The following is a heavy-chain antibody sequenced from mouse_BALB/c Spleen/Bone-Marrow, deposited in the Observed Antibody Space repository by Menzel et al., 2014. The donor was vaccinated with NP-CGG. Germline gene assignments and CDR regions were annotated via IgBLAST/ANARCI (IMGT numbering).Heavy chain of an antibody. CDR2: INPESSTI. Sequence: EVQGVESGGGLVQPGGSLKLSCAASGFDFRRYWMSWVRQAPGKGLEWIGEINPESSTINYTPSLKDKFIISRDNAKNTLDLQMSKVRSEDTALYYCARLGYYGYFVDWGQGTTLTVSS. CDR1: GFDFRRYW. D-gene: IGHD2-3*01. J-gene: IGHJ2*01. V-gene: IGHV4-1*02. CDR3: ARLGYYGYFVD.